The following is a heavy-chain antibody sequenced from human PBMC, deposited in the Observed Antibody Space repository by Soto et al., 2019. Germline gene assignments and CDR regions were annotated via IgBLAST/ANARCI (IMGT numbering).Heavy chain of an antibody. J-gene: IGHJ5*02. Sequence: GGSLRLSCAASGFTSAADWMTWVRQAPGKGLQWVANIQYDGSNQFYVDSVKGRFTIFRDNTKNSLYLQMNSLRVEDTAVYYCARSPPPYDESGFLDLWGQGTLVTVSS. CDR3: ARSPPPYDESGFLDL. D-gene: IGHD3-22*01. CDR1: GFTSAADW. V-gene: IGHV3-7*01. CDR2: IQYDGSNQ.